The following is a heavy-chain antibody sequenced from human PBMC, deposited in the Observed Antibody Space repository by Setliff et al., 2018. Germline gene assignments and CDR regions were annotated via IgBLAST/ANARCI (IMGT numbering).Heavy chain of an antibody. CDR2: VYYSGTT. V-gene: IGHV4-59*01. CDR1: GGSISTYY. D-gene: IGHD3-3*01. Sequence: PSETLSLTCTVSGGSISTYYWSWIRQTPVKGLEWIGYVYYSGTTNYNPLFKSRVTISVDRPKNQFSLKLSSVTAADTAVYYCARGRSGDFDYWGQGTLVTVSS. CDR3: ARGRSGDFDY. J-gene: IGHJ4*02.